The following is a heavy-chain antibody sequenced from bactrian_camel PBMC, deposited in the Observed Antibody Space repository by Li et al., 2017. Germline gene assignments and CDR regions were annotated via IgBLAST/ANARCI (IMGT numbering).Heavy chain of an antibody. CDR1: KYTLASYR. J-gene: IGHJ4*01. Sequence: HVQLVESGGGSVQTGGSLTISCATSKYTLASYRMGWFRQAPGKEREGVAVIAFSGIQAVYADSVKDRFTISQDNPPNTAYLQMNSLKPDDTAMYYCAASSLFPHTDSWTRQTFYRYWGQGTQVTVS. D-gene: IGHD2*01. CDR3: AASSLFPHTDSWTRQTFYRY. V-gene: IGHV3-3*01. CDR2: IAFSGIQA.